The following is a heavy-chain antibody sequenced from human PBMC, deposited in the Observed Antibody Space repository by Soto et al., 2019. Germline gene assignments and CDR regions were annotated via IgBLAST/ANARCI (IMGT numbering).Heavy chain of an antibody. Sequence: GESLKISCKGSGYSFTSYWISWARQMPGKGLEWMGRIDPSDSYTNYSPSFQGHVTISADKSISTAYLQWSSLKASDTAMYYCASTGDSSGYYYMGAFDIWGQGTMVTVSS. J-gene: IGHJ3*02. CDR3: ASTGDSSGYYYMGAFDI. D-gene: IGHD3-22*01. CDR2: IDPSDSYT. CDR1: GYSFTSYW. V-gene: IGHV5-10-1*01.